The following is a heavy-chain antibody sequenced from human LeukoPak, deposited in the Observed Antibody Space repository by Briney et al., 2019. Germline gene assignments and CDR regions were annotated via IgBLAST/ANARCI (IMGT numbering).Heavy chain of an antibody. D-gene: IGHD4-11*01. CDR2: IGADSGDTHGDT. CDR1: GYRLRNHG. Sequence: GASVEVSCKASGYRLRNHGISWVRQAPGQGLEWMGWIGADSGDTHGDTHYAEKLQGRVTMTTDTSTDTAYMDLRSLTSDDTAVYYCARGSSPYNWYFDLWGHGTLVTVSS. V-gene: IGHV1-18*01. CDR3: ARGSSPYNWYFDL. J-gene: IGHJ2*01.